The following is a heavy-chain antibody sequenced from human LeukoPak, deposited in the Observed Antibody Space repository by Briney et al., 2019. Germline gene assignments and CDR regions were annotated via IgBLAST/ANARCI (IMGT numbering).Heavy chain of an antibody. J-gene: IGHJ6*03. V-gene: IGHV1-18*01. Sequence: ASVKVSCKASGGTFSSYAISWVRQAPGQGLEWMGWISAYNGNTNYAQKLQGRVTMTTDTSTSTAYMELRSLRSDDTAVYYCARINYYDYYYMDVWAKGPRSPSP. CDR1: GGTFSSYA. CDR2: ISAYNGNT. CDR3: ARINYYDYYYMDV.